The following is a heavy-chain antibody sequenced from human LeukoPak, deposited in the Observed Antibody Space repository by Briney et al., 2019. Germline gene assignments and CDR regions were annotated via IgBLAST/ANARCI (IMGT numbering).Heavy chain of an antibody. J-gene: IGHJ4*02. CDR2: TYYRSKWYN. Sequence: SQTLSLTCAISGDSVSSKSAAWNWIRQSPSRGLEWLGRTYYRSKWYNDYAVSVKSRITINPDTSKNQFSLQLNSVTPEDTAVYYCARETGFVVVPAAIFDYWGQGTLVTVSS. CDR3: ARETGFVVVPAAIFDY. D-gene: IGHD2-2*01. V-gene: IGHV6-1*01. CDR1: GDSVSSKSAA.